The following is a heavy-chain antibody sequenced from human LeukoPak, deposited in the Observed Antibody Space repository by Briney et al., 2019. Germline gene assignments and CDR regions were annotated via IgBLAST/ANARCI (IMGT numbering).Heavy chain of an antibody. CDR1: RYTLTELS. D-gene: IGHD6-13*01. CDR3: ATGGAAAGLNWFDP. CDR2: FDPEDGET. V-gene: IGHV1-24*01. J-gene: IGHJ5*02. Sequence: GASVKVSCKVSRYTLTELSMHWVRQAPGKGLEWMGGFDPEDGETIYAQKFQGRVTMTEDTSTDTAYMELSSLRSEDTAVYYCATGGAAAGLNWFDPWGQGTLVTVSS.